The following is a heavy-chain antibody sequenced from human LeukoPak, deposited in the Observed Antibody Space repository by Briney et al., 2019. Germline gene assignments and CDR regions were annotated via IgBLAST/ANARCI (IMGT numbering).Heavy chain of an antibody. J-gene: IGHJ5*02. CDR1: GGSISDTSYY. CDR3: ARQECNGGSCYSRAIWFDP. D-gene: IGHD2-15*01. Sequence: SETLSLTCNVSGGSISDTSYYWGWIRQPPGKGLEWNGSKVVTGTTYYSPSRKSRVTISVHTSKNQFSLKLSSVTAADTAVYYCARQECNGGSCYSRAIWFDPWGQGTLVSVSS. CDR2: KVVTGTT. V-gene: IGHV4-39*01.